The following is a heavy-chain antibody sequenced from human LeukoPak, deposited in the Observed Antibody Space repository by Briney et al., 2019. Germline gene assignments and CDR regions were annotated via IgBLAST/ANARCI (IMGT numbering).Heavy chain of an antibody. V-gene: IGHV1-8*01. CDR3: ARAYSSGWYWFYYYYYGMGV. J-gene: IGHJ6*02. D-gene: IGHD6-19*01. Sequence: AAPVKVSCKASGYTFTSYDINWVRQATGQGLEWMGWMNPNSGNTGYAQKFQGRVTMTRNTSISTAYMELSSLRSEDTAVYYCARAYSSGWYWFYYYYYGMGVWGQGTTVTVSS. CDR2: MNPNSGNT. CDR1: GYTFTSYD.